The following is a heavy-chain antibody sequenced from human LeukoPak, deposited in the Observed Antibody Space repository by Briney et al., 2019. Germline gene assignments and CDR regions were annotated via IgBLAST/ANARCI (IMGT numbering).Heavy chain of an antibody. CDR1: RFTFSSYS. CDR3: VKGAAYHLGDAFDI. CDR2: ISWNSGTI. J-gene: IGHJ3*02. Sequence: GGSLRLSCAASRFTFSSYSMNWVRQAPGKGLEWVSGISWNSGTIGYADSVKGRFTISRDNAKNSLYLQMNSLRAEDTALYYCVKGAAYHLGDAFDIWGQGTMVTVSS. D-gene: IGHD2-15*01. V-gene: IGHV3-9*01.